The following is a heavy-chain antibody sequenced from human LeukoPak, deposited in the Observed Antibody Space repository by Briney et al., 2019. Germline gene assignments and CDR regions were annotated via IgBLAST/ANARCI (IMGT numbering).Heavy chain of an antibody. Sequence: ASVKVSCKASGYTFTSYYMHWVRQAPGQGLEWMGIINPSGGSTSYAQKFQGRVTMTRDTSTSTVYMELSSLRSEDTAVYYCARVGDPFTSGSYGFAYWGQGTLVTVSS. CDR2: INPSGGST. J-gene: IGHJ4*02. CDR3: ARVGDPFTSGSYGFAY. CDR1: GYTFTSYY. V-gene: IGHV1-46*01. D-gene: IGHD1-26*01.